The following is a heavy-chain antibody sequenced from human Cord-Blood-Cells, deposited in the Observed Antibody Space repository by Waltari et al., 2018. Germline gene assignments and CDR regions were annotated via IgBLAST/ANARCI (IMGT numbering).Heavy chain of an antibody. Sequence: QVQLQQWGAGLLKPSETLSLTCAVYGGSFSGYYWSWFRQPPGKGLEWIGEINHSGSTNHNPPLKSRVTISVDTSKKQFSLKLGSVTAAATAVYYCARTRNLITDACDIWGQVTMVTVSS. D-gene: IGHD3-22*01. CDR1: GGSFSGYY. CDR2: INHSGST. J-gene: IGHJ3*02. V-gene: IGHV4-34*01. CDR3: ARTRNLITDACDI.